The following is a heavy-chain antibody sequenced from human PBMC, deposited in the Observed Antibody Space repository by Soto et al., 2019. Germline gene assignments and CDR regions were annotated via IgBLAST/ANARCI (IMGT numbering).Heavy chain of an antibody. Sequence: QVQLVQSGAEVTKPGSSVKVSCKASGDTFTTYTINWVRQAPGQGLEWMGGIVPILGAGNYAQKFQGRVTITADRATTTAYLDLSSLRSDDTAVYYCAREGEGIPAHRYWGQGTLVTVSS. CDR2: IVPILGAG. D-gene: IGHD3-16*01. CDR3: AREGEGIPAHRY. J-gene: IGHJ4*02. CDR1: GDTFTTYT. V-gene: IGHV1-69*06.